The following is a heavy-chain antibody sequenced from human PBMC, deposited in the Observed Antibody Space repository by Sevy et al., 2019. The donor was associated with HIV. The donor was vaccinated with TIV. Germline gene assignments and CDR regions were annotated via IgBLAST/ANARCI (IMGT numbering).Heavy chain of an antibody. CDR3: ARATGTEALDAFDF. CDR2: ISNDYYYI. J-gene: IGHJ3*01. Sequence: GGSLRLSCAASGFTFSTYSMNWVRQAPGKGLEWVSCISNDYYYIYYADSVKGRFTISRDNAKNSLYLQMNNLRAEDTAVYYCARATGTEALDAFDFWGQGTRVTVSS. D-gene: IGHD1-1*01. V-gene: IGHV3-21*01. CDR1: GFTFSTYS.